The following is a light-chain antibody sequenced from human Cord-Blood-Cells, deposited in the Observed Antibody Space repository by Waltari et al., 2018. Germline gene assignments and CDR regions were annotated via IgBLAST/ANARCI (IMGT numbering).Light chain of an antibody. V-gene: IGLV2-14*01. J-gene: IGLJ2*01. CDR2: EVS. CDR1: RSDAGGSTY. CDR3: SSYTSSSTWV. Sequence: QSALTQPASLSGSPGQSITISCPGTRSDAGGSTYVSWYQQHPGKAPKLMIYEVSNRPAGVSNRFSGSKSCNTASLTISGLQAEDEADYYCSSYTSSSTWVFGGGTKLTVL.